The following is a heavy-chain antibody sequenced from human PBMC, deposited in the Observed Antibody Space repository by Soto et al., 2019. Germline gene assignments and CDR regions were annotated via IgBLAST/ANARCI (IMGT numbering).Heavy chain of an antibody. CDR2: IDYSGST. J-gene: IGHJ3*02. V-gene: IGHV4-31*03. CDR1: GGSISCGGYY. Sequence: QVQLQESGPGLVKPSQTLSLTCTVSGGSISCGGYYWSWLRQHPGKGLEWIGYIDYSGSTYYNPSLKSRVTISVDTAKNQFSLQLSAVTAADTAVYYCARVTGAFDIWGQGTMDTVSS. CDR3: ARVTGAFDI. D-gene: IGHD3-9*01.